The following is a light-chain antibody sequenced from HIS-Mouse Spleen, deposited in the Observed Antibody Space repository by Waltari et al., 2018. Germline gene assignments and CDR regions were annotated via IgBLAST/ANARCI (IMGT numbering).Light chain of an antibody. J-gene: IGKJ3*01. V-gene: IGKV1-8*01. CDR3: QQYYSYRFT. CDR2: AAS. CDR1: QGISSY. Sequence: AIRMTQSPSSFSASTGDRVTITCRASQGISSYLAWYQQKPGKAPKLLIYAASTLQSGVPSRFSGSGSGTDFTLTISCLQSEDFATYYSQQYYSYRFTFGPGTKVDIK.